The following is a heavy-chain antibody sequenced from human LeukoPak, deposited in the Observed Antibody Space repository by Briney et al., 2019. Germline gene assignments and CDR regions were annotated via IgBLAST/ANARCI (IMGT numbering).Heavy chain of an antibody. CDR3: AKDPHYGNSYYYYGMDV. CDR1: GFTFSSYG. CDR2: ISYDGSNK. V-gene: IGHV3-30*18. Sequence: PGGSLRLSCAASGFTFSSYGMHWVRQAPGKGLEWVAVISYDGSNKYYADSVKGRFTISRDNSKNTLYLQMNSLRAEDTAVYYCAKDPHYGNSYYYYGMDVWGQGTTVTVSS. D-gene: IGHD4-17*01. J-gene: IGHJ6*02.